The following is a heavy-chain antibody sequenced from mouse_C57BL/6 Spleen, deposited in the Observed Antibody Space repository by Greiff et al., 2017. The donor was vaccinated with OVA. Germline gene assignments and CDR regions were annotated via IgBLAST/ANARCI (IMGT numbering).Heavy chain of an antibody. J-gene: IGHJ2*01. CDR3: ARGKGDYDDGYYFDY. Sequence: VQLQQPGPELVKPGDSVKISCKASGYSFTGYFMNWVMQSHGKSLEWIGRINPYNGDTFYNQKFKGKATLTVDKSSSTAHMELRSLTSEDSAVYYCARGKGDYDDGYYFDYWGQGTTLTVSS. D-gene: IGHD2-4*01. CDR2: INPYNGDT. V-gene: IGHV1-20*01. CDR1: GYSFTGYF.